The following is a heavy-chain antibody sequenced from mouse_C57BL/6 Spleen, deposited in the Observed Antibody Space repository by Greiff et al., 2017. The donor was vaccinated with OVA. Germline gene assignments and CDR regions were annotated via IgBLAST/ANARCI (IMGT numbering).Heavy chain of an antibody. D-gene: IGHD1-1*01. J-gene: IGHJ2*01. Sequence: EVKLQESGGGLVKPGGSLKLSCAASGFTFSSYAMSWVRQTPEKRLEWVATISDGGSYTYYPDNVKGRFTISRDNAKNNLYLQMSHLKSEDTAMYYCARAIYYYGSSYFDYWGQGTTLTVSS. CDR1: GFTFSSYA. CDR2: ISDGGSYT. V-gene: IGHV5-4*03. CDR3: ARAIYYYGSSYFDY.